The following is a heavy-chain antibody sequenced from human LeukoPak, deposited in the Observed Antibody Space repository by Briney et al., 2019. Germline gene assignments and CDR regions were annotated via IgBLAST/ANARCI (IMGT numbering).Heavy chain of an antibody. CDR1: SGSIGSFY. CDR3: TRGGSADPFEH. V-gene: IGHV4-59*08. D-gene: IGHD1-26*01. Sequence: SETLSLTCTISSGSIGSFYWSWIRQPPGKGLEWIGYINFSGSTKSNSALESRVTISMDTSKNQFSLKLNSVTAADTAVYYCTRGGSADPFEHWGQGTLVTVSS. CDR2: INFSGST. J-gene: IGHJ4*02.